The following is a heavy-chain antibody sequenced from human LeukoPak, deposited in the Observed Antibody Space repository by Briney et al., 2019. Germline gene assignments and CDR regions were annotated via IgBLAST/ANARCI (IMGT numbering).Heavy chain of an antibody. CDR3: ARALRAYYDFWSGYYNRDHYYYYYYMDV. CDR1: GGTFSSYA. CDR2: IIPIFGTA. D-gene: IGHD3-3*01. V-gene: IGHV1-69*05. J-gene: IGHJ6*03. Sequence: ASVTVSCKASGGTFSSYAISWVRQAPGQGLEWMGGIIPIFGTANYAQKFQGRVTITTDESTSTAYMEPSSLRSEDTAVYYCARALRAYYDFWSGYYNRDHYYYYYYMDVWGKGTTVTVSS.